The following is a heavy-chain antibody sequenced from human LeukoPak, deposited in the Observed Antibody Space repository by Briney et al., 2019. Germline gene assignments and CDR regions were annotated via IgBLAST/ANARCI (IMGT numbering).Heavy chain of an antibody. D-gene: IGHD3-22*01. V-gene: IGHV3-23*01. CDR2: ISGSGGST. Sequence: AGGSLRLSCAASGFTFSGYAMSWVRQAPGKGLEWVSAISGSGGSTYYADSVKGRFTISRDNSKNTLYLQMNSLRAEDTAVYYCAKDPTYYYDSSGYYLGYWGQGTLVTVSS. J-gene: IGHJ4*02. CDR3: AKDPTYYYDSSGYYLGY. CDR1: GFTFSGYA.